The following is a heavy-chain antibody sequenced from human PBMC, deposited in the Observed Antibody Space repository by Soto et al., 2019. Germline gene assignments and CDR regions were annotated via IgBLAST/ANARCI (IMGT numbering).Heavy chain of an antibody. J-gene: IGHJ4*02. D-gene: IGHD2-15*01. V-gene: IGHV3-74*01. Sequence: EVQLVESGGGLVQPGGSLRLSCAASGFTLSSYWMHWVRQAPGKGLMWVSHINGDGSGTSYADSVKGRFTISRDNAKNTVYLQMNSLRVEDTAVYYCARDTPTLGVDYWGQGTLVTVSS. CDR3: ARDTPTLGVDY. CDR1: GFTLSSYW. CDR2: INGDGSGT.